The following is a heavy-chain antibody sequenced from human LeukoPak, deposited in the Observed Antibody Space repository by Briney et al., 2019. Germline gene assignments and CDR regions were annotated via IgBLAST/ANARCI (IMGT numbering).Heavy chain of an antibody. J-gene: IGHJ4*02. CDR1: GYTFTSYY. Sequence: GASVKVSCKASGYTFTSYYMHWVRQAPGQGLEWMGRISAYNGNTNYAQKLQGRVTMTTDTSTSTAYMELRSLRSDDTAVYYCARLGIAAAVMEYWGQGTLVTVSS. CDR3: ARLGIAAAVMEY. CDR2: ISAYNGNT. D-gene: IGHD6-13*01. V-gene: IGHV1-18*04.